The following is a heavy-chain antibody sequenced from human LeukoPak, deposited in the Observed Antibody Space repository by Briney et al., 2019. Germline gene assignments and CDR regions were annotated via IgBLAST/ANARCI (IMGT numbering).Heavy chain of an antibody. J-gene: IGHJ3*02. CDR3: ARWATSLVRVGAFDI. Sequence: PSETLSLTCTVSGGPVSSSSHYWGWIRQPPGKGMEWIGSIFYSGNTYYNPSLKSRATVSVDTSQNQFSLNLSSVTAADTAVYFCARWATSLVRVGAFDIWGQGTMVTVSS. CDR1: GGPVSSSSHY. CDR2: IFYSGNT. V-gene: IGHV4-39*01. D-gene: IGHD3-10*01.